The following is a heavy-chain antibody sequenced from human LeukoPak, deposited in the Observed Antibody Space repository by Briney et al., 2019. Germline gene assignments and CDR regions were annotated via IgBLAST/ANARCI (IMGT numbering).Heavy chain of an antibody. CDR2: ISYDGSNK. V-gene: IGHV3-30-3*01. Sequence: GGSLRLSCAASGFSFSSYAMPWVRQAPGKGLEWVAVISYDGSNKYYADSVKGRFTISRDNSKNTLYLQMNSLRAEDTAVYYCARWTTVTHLPNYFDYWGQGILVTVSS. CDR1: GFSFSSYA. CDR3: ARWTTVTHLPNYFDY. D-gene: IGHD4-17*01. J-gene: IGHJ4*02.